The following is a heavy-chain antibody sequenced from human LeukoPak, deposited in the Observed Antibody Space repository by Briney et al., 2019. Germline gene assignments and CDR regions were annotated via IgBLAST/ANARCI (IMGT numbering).Heavy chain of an antibody. CDR1: GGTFSSYA. D-gene: IGHD3/OR15-3a*01. CDR2: IIPIFGTA. CDR3: ARGGSFGLKANLDS. J-gene: IGHJ4*02. V-gene: IGHV1-69*05. Sequence: ASVKVSCKASGGTFSSYAISWVRQAPGQGLEWMGGIIPIFGTANYAQKFQGRVTITTDESTSTAYMELSSLRSEDTAVYYCARGGSFGLKANLDSWGQGTLVTVSS.